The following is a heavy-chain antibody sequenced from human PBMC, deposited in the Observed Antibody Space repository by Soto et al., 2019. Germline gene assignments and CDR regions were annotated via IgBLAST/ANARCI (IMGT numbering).Heavy chain of an antibody. D-gene: IGHD1-20*01. CDR3: ARDHGFCVITPKWHNWFDP. J-gene: IGHJ5*02. Sequence: SETLSLTCTVSGGSISSYYWSWIRQPPGKGLEWIGYIYYSGSTNYNPSLKSRVTISVDTSKNQFSLKLSSVTAADTAVYYCARDHGFCVITPKWHNWFDPWGKGTLVTVSS. CDR1: GGSISSYY. V-gene: IGHV4-59*12. CDR2: IYYSGST.